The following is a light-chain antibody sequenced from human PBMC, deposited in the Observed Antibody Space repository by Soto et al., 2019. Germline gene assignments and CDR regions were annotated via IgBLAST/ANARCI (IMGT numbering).Light chain of an antibody. J-gene: IGLJ2*01. Sequence: QSALTQPPSASGSPGQSVTISCTGTSSDVGGSDHVSWFQQHPGKAPQLMIYEVAKRPSGVPDRFSGSKSGNTASLTVSGLQAEDEADYYCISYAGSKHWLFGGGTKVTVL. CDR3: ISYAGSKHWL. CDR1: SSDVGGSDH. V-gene: IGLV2-8*01. CDR2: EVA.